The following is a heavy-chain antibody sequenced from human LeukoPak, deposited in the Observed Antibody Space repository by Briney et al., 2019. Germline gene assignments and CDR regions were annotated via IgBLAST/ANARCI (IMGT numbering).Heavy chain of an antibody. CDR1: GFTFGSHG. Sequence: GGSLRLSCAASGFTFGSHGMHWVRQAPGKGLEWVAVIWYDGSNKYYADSVKGRFTISRGNSKNTLYLQMNSLRAEDTAVYYCARDELDAVDIWGQGTMVTVSS. J-gene: IGHJ3*02. CDR3: ARDELDAVDI. V-gene: IGHV3-33*01. CDR2: IWYDGSNK. D-gene: IGHD1-7*01.